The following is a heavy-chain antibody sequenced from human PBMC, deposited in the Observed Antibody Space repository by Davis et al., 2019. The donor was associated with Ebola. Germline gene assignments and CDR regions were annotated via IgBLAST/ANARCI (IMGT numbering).Heavy chain of an antibody. D-gene: IGHD6-13*01. CDR2: IYYSGST. V-gene: IGHV4-59*01. Sequence: PSETLSLTCTVSGDSISSYYWSWIRQPPGKGLEWIGYIYYSGSTNYNPSLKSRVTISVDTSKNQFSLKLSSVTAADTAVYYCAGGWRIAGENWFDPWGQGTLVTVSS. CDR1: GDSISSYY. J-gene: IGHJ5*02. CDR3: AGGWRIAGENWFDP.